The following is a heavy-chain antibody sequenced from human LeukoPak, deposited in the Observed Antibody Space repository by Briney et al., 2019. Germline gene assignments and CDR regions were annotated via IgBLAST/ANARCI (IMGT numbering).Heavy chain of an antibody. D-gene: IGHD3-9*01. CDR3: ARDAPYYDILTGYSSSVDY. V-gene: IGHV1-18*01. CDR2: ISAYNGNT. Sequence: ASVKVSCKASGGTFSSYGISWVRQAPGQGLEWMGWISAYNGNTNYAQKLQGRVTMTTDTSTSTAYMELRSLRSDDTAVYYCARDAPYYDILTGYSSSVDYWGQGTLVTVSS. CDR1: GGTFSSYG. J-gene: IGHJ4*02.